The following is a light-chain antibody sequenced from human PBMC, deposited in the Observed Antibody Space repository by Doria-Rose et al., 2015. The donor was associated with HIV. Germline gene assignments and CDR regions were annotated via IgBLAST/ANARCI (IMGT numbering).Light chain of an antibody. CDR1: QSFRSTY. CDR2: DGS. J-gene: IGKJ1*01. Sequence: EIVLTQSPGTLSLSPRERATLSCRASQSFRSTYSDWYQQRPGQAPSLLIYDGSTRATGIPDRFSASGSGTDFTLTINRLEPEDSALYYCHQYGTSWTFGQGTKVEI. CDR3: HQYGTSWT. V-gene: IGKV3-20*01.